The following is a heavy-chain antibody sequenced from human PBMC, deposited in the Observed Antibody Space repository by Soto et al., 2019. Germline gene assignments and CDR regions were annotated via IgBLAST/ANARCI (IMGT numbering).Heavy chain of an antibody. CDR2: IIPIFGTA. CDR3: ARESGGGLAVAGTFDY. V-gene: IGHV1-69*06. D-gene: IGHD6-19*01. J-gene: IGHJ4*02. Sequence: QVQLVQSGAEVKKPGSSVKVSCKASGGTFSSYAISWVRQAPGQGLEWVGGIIPIFGTANYAQKFQGRVTITADKSTSTAYMELSSLRSEDTAVYYCARESGGGLAVAGTFDYWGQGTLVTVSS. CDR1: GGTFSSYA.